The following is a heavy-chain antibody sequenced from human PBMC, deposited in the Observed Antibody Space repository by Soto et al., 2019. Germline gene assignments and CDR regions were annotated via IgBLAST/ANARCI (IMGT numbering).Heavy chain of an antibody. CDR1: GGSISSYY. Sequence: PSETLSLTCTVSGGSISSYYWSWIRQPPGKGLEWIGYIYYSGSTNYNPSLKSRVTISVDTSKNQFSLKLSSVTAADTAVYYCARRYSSSWYPRGGKPYYFDYWGQGTLVTVSS. CDR3: ARRYSSSWYPRGGKPYYFDY. J-gene: IGHJ4*02. D-gene: IGHD6-13*01. V-gene: IGHV4-59*08. CDR2: IYYSGST.